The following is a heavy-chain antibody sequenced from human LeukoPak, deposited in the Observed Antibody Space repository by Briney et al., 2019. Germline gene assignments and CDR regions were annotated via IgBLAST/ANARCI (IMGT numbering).Heavy chain of an antibody. CDR2: MNPNSGNT. CDR1: GYTFTSYD. D-gene: IGHD1-14*01. V-gene: IGHV1-8*03. J-gene: IGHJ4*02. CDR3: AAGEAEEPFDY. Sequence: GASVKVSCKASGYTFTSYDINWVRQATGQGLEWMGWMNPNSGNTGYAQKFQGRVTITRNTSISTAYMELSSLRSEDTAVYYCAAGEAEEPFDYWGQGTLVTVSS.